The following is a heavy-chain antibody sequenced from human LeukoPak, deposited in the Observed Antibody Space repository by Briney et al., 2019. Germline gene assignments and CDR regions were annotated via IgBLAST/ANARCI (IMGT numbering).Heavy chain of an antibody. V-gene: IGHV4-39*07. J-gene: IGHJ5*02. CDR2: IYSSGST. CDR3: ARVLAAAGNNWFDP. D-gene: IGHD6-13*01. Sequence: SETLSLTCSVSGASISSGSNYWGWIRQPPGKTLEWIGSIYSSGSTYYNPSLKSRVIIIIDTPKNHFSLTLSSVTAADTAMYYCARVLAAAGNNWFDPWGQGTLVTVSS. CDR1: GASISSGSNY.